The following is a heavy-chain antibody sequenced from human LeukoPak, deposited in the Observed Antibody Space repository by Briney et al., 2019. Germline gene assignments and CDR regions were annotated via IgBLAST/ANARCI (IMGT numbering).Heavy chain of an antibody. V-gene: IGHV3-7*01. J-gene: IGHJ4*02. CDR3: ANVGDNYAFDI. CDR2: IKQDGSEK. Sequence: GGSLRLSCAASGFTFSSYWMSWVRQAPGKGLEWVANIKQDGSEKYYVDSVKGRFTISRDNAKNTLYLQMNSLRTEDTAVYYCANVGDNYAFDIWGQGTLVTVSS. D-gene: IGHD3/OR15-3a*01. CDR1: GFTFSSYW.